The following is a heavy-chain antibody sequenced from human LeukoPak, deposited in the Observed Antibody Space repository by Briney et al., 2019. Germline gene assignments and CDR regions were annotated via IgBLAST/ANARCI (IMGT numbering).Heavy chain of an antibody. Sequence: GRSLRLSCAASGCTFDDYAMHWVRQAPGKGLEWVSGISWNSGSIGYADSVKGRFTISRDNAKNSLYLQINSLRAEDTALYYCAKSPAAGTRDWYFDLWGRGTLVTVSS. CDR2: ISWNSGSI. V-gene: IGHV3-9*01. D-gene: IGHD6-13*01. CDR3: AKSPAAGTRDWYFDL. CDR1: GCTFDDYA. J-gene: IGHJ2*01.